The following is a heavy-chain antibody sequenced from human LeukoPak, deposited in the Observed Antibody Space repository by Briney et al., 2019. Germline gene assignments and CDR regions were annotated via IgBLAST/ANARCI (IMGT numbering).Heavy chain of an antibody. J-gene: IGHJ5*02. CDR2: INHSGST. Sequence: SETLSLTCAVYGGSSSGYYWSWIRQPPGKGLEWIGEINHSGSTNYNPSLKSRVTISVDTSKNQFSLKLSSVTAADTAVYYCARGVKSDVLRYFDWLSHFDPWGQGTLVTVSS. CDR1: GGSSSGYY. V-gene: IGHV4-34*01. CDR3: ARGVKSDVLRYFDWLSHFDP. D-gene: IGHD3-9*01.